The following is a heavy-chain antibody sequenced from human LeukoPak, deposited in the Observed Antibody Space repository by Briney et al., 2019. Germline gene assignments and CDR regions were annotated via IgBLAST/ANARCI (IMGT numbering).Heavy chain of an antibody. D-gene: IGHD4-17*01. CDR3: ARPSTTVDWYFDL. CDR2: IYPGDSDT. V-gene: IGHV5-51*01. CDR1: GYNFSTYW. J-gene: IGHJ2*01. Sequence: GESLKISCQSSGYNFSTYWIGWVRQMPGKGLECMGIIYPGDSDTRYSPSFQGQVTISADKSIRTAYLQWSSLKASDTAIYYCARPSTTVDWYFDLWDRGTLVTVSS.